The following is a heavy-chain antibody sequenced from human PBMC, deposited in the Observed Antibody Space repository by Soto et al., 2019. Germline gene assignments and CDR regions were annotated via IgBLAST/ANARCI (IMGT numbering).Heavy chain of an antibody. J-gene: IGHJ6*02. Sequence: PGGSLRLSCAASGFTFSSYATHWVRQAPGKGLEWVAVISYDGSNKYYADSVKGRFTISRDNSKNTLYLQMNSLRAEDTAVYYCARDLTFESGSYFFSLYYYYYGMDVWGQGTTVTVSS. CDR2: ISYDGSNK. D-gene: IGHD1-26*01. CDR1: GFTFSSYA. CDR3: ARDLTFESGSYFFSLYYYYYGMDV. V-gene: IGHV3-30-3*01.